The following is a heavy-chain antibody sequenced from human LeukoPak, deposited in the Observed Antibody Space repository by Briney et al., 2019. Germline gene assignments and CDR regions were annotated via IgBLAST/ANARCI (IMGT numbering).Heavy chain of an antibody. CDR2: INTDGSIT. CDR1: GFTFNNYW. J-gene: IGHJ3*02. V-gene: IGHV3-74*01. Sequence: GGSLRLSCTASGFTFNNYWMHWVRQAPGKGLVWVSRINTDGSITNYADSVKGRFTISRDNSKNTLFLQMNSLRAEDTAVYYCAREASDAFDIWGQGTMVTVSS. CDR3: AREASDAFDI.